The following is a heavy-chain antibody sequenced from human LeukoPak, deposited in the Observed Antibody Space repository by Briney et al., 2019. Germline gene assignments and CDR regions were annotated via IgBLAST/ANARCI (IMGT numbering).Heavy chain of an antibody. Sequence: ASVKVSCKASGYTFTSYDINWVRQATGQGLEWMGWMNPNSGNTGYAQKFQGRVTMTRNTSISTAYMELSSLRSEDTAVYYCAIGDYDSSGYTPSYYYYYYGMDVWGQGATVTVSS. CDR1: GYTFTSYD. J-gene: IGHJ6*02. CDR3: AIGDYDSSGYTPSYYYYYYGMDV. D-gene: IGHD3-22*01. CDR2: MNPNSGNT. V-gene: IGHV1-8*01.